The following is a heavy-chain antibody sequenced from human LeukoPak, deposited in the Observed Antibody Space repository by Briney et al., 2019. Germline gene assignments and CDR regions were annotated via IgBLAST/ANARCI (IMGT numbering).Heavy chain of an antibody. J-gene: IGHJ1*01. V-gene: IGHV5-51*01. CDR3: ARRGSCTNGVCEYFQE. CDR1: GSNFTNYW. Sequence: GESLKISCKGSGSNFTNYWIGWVRQVPGKGLEWMVFIYPGDYDTRYSPSFQGQVTIPADKSISPAYLQWSSLKASDTAMYYCARRGSCTNGVCEYFQEWGQGTLVTVSS. CDR2: IYPGDYDT. D-gene: IGHD2-8*01.